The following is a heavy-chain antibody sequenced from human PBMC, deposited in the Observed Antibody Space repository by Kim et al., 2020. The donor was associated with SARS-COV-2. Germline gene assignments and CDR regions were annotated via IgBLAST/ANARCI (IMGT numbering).Heavy chain of an antibody. V-gene: IGHV3-23*01. CDR1: GFTFSSHA. J-gene: IGHJ5*01. D-gene: IGHD2-2*01. Sequence: GGSLRLSCATSGFTFSSHAMNWVRQAPGKGLEWVSAISGGGGDTYYADSVKGRFTISRDNSKNTLYLQMSSLRAEDTAVYYCAKGESVAAMKYVDSWGQGTLVTVSS. CDR2: ISGGGGDT. CDR3: AKGESVAAMKYVDS.